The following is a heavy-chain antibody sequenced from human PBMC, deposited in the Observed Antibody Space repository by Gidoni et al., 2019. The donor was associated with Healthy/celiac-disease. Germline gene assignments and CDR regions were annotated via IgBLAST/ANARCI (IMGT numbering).Heavy chain of an antibody. CDR1: GFSLSNARRG. V-gene: IGHV2-26*01. D-gene: IGHD1-26*01. J-gene: IGHJ4*02. Sequence: QVTLKESGPVLVKPPETLTLTCTVPGFSLSNARRGVSWIRQPPGKALEWLAPIFSNDEKSYRQSPKSRITNPKETSKSQVVLTMTNMDPVDTATYYCARIRPEGDFDYWGQGTLVTVSS. CDR2: IFSNDEK. CDR3: ARIRPEGDFDY.